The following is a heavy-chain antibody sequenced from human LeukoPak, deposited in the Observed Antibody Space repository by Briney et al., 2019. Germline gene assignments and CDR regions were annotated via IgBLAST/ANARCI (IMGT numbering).Heavy chain of an antibody. J-gene: IGHJ4*02. V-gene: IGHV4-4*07. D-gene: IGHD4-17*01. CDR1: GSSFNSYY. CDR3: ARDIIYLIDEDYG. CDR2: IHTSGSA. Sequence: SETLSLTCSVSGSSFNSYYWSWIRQTAGKGLEWIGRIHTSGSAEYSPSLQSRVTISVDMSKKEFSLKLTSVTAADTAVYYCARDIIYLIDEDYGWGQGTLVTVSS.